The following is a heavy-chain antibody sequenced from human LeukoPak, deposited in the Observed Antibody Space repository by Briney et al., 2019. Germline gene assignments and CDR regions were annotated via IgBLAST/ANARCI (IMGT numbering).Heavy chain of an antibody. CDR3: ARGYCSSTSCYSAFDI. CDR2: IYYTGST. J-gene: IGHJ3*02. D-gene: IGHD2-2*02. Sequence: SETLSLTCTVSGGSISSYYWSWIRQPPGKGLEWIGYIYYTGSTNYNPSLKSRVTISVVTSKNQFSLKLSSVTAADTAMYYCARGYCSSTSCYSAFDIWGQGTMVTVSS. V-gene: IGHV4-59*01. CDR1: GGSISSYY.